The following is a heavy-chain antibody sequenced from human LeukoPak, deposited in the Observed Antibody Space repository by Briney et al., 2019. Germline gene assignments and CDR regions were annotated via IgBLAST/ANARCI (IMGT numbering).Heavy chain of an antibody. J-gene: IGHJ4*02. V-gene: IGHV4-61*02. D-gene: IGHD6-19*01. CDR3: ARGRSYSSGQFKHYYFDY. CDR1: GGSISSGSYY. CDR2: IYTSGST. Sequence: PSETLSLTCTVSGGSISSGSYYWSWIRQPAGKGLEWIGRIYTSGSTNYNPSLKSRVTISVDTSKNQFSLKLSSVTAADTAVYYCARGRSYSSGQFKHYYFDYWGQGTLVTVSS.